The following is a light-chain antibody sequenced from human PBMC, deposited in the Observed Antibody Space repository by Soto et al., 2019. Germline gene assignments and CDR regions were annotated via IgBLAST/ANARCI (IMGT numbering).Light chain of an antibody. J-gene: IGKJ2*01. CDR1: QGISSF. V-gene: IGKV1D-8*03. CDR2: GAS. CDR3: QQYNSS. Sequence: VIWMNQSPSLLSASTGDRVTITCRASQGISSFLAWYQQKPPKAPELLIYGASTLQSGVPSRFSGSGSGTEFTLTISSLQPDDFATYYCQQYNSSSGQGTKVDIK.